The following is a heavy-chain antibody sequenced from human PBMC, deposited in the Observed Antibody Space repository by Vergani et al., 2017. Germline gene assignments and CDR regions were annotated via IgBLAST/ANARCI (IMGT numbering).Heavy chain of an antibody. CDR3: AREAVTTVGRHWGFDP. Sequence: QLQLQESGSGLVKPSQTLSLTCAVSGGSISSGGYSWSWIRQPPGKGLEWIGYIYHSGSSYYYPSLKCRVTISVDRSKNQFSLKLSSVTAADTAVYYCAREAVTTVGRHWGFDPWGQETLVTFSS. CDR2: IYHSGSS. V-gene: IGHV4-30-2*01. D-gene: IGHD4-23*01. J-gene: IGHJ5*02. CDR1: GGSISSGGYS.